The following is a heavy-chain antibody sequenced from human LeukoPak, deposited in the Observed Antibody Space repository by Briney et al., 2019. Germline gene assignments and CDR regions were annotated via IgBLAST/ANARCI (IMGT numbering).Heavy chain of an antibody. D-gene: IGHD6-13*01. CDR3: ARDRISSSWYYFDY. J-gene: IGHJ4*02. Sequence: GGSLRLSCAASGFAFSDYYMSWIRQAPGKGLEWVSYITSSSTYTSYADSVKGRFTISRDNAKNSLYLQMNSLRVEDTAVYFCARDRISSSWYYFDYWGQGTLVTVSS. CDR2: ITSSSTYT. V-gene: IGHV3-11*05. CDR1: GFAFSDYY.